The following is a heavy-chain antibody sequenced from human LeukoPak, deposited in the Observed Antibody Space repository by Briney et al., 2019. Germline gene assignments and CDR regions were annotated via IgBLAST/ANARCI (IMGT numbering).Heavy chain of an antibody. CDR2: IKQDGSEK. V-gene: IGHV3-7*01. Sequence: PGGSLRLSCAASGFTFSSYWMSWVRQAPGRGLEWVANIKQDGSEKKYVDSVKGRFTISRDDAKNSLYLQMNSLRAEDTAVYYCARAVTTALDYWGQGTLVTVSS. J-gene: IGHJ4*02. D-gene: IGHD4-17*01. CDR1: GFTFSSYW. CDR3: ARAVTTALDY.